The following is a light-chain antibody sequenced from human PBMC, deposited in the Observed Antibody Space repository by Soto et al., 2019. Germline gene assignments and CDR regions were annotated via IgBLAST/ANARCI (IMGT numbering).Light chain of an antibody. V-gene: IGLV1-40*01. Sequence: QSVLTQPPSVSGAPGQRVTISCTGTSSNIGAGHDVHWYQQVPGTSPKLLIFVNGNRPSGVPDRFSGSKSGTSASLAITGLQAEDEADYYCQSYDNSLSVHVVFGGGTQLTVL. CDR2: VNG. CDR3: QSYDNSLSVHVV. CDR1: SSNIGAGHD. J-gene: IGLJ2*01.